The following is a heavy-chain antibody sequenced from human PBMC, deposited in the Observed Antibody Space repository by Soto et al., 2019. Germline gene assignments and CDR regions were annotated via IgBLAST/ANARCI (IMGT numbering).Heavy chain of an antibody. Sequence: SGPTLVNPTQTVTLTCTLSGFSLSTRGMCVSWIRQPPGKALEWLARIDWDDDKYYSTSLKTRLTISKDTSKNQVVLTMTNMDPVDTATYYCARIRNGDAPHFDYWGQGTQVTVSS. CDR1: GFSLSTRGMC. D-gene: IGHD2-2*01. CDR3: ARIRNGDAPHFDY. CDR2: IDWDDDK. V-gene: IGHV2-70*11. J-gene: IGHJ4*02.